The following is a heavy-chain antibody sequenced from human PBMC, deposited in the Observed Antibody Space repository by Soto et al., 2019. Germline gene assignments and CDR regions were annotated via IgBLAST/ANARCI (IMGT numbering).Heavy chain of an antibody. J-gene: IGHJ4*02. D-gene: IGHD6-19*01. CDR3: AKGGEIAVAGSGDFDY. V-gene: IGHV3-23*01. CDR2: ISGSGGST. CDR1: GFTFSSYA. Sequence: GGSLRLSCAASGFTFSSYAMSWVRQAPGKGLEWVSAISGSGGSTYYADSVKGRFTISRDNSKNTLYLQMNSLRAEDTAVYYCAKGGEIAVAGSGDFDYWGQGTLVTVSS.